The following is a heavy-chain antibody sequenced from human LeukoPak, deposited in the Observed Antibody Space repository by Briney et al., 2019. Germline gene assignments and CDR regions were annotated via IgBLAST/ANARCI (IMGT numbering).Heavy chain of an antibody. CDR2: INHSGST. Sequence: SETLSLTCAVYGGSFGGYYWSWIRQPPGKGLEWIGEINHSGSTNYNPSLKSRVTISVDTSKNQFSLKLSSVTAADTAVYYCARGLVGAYYFDYWGQGTLVTVSS. CDR1: GGSFGGYY. CDR3: ARGLVGAYYFDY. V-gene: IGHV4-34*01. J-gene: IGHJ4*02. D-gene: IGHD1-26*01.